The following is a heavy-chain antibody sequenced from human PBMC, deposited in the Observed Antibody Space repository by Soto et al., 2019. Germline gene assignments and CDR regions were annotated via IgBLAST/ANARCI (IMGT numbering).Heavy chain of an antibody. CDR2: SGSGYSI. CDR3: AKGRGSSWSVVFFDY. V-gene: IGHV3-23*01. CDR1: GFSVGSYG. J-gene: IGHJ4*02. D-gene: IGHD6-13*01. Sequence: GGSLRLSCTASGFSVGSYGMSWVRQAPGKGLECVSSSGSGYSILYADSVKGRFTNSRDNSKNPLFLQMNSLRAEDTAVYYCAKGRGSSWSVVFFDYWGQGALVTVSS.